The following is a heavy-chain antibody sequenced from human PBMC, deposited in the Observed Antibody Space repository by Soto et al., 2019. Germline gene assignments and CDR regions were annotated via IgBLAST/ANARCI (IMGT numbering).Heavy chain of an antibody. CDR1: GFTFSSYA. CDR3: ARDQSAGYSSGWCDY. Sequence: QVQLVESGGGVVQPGRSLRLSCAASGFTFSSYAMHWVRQAPGKGLEWVAVISYDGSNKYYADSVKGRFTISRDNSKNPLYLQMNSLRAEDTAVYYCARDQSAGYSSGWCDYWGQGTLVTVSS. V-gene: IGHV3-30-3*01. D-gene: IGHD6-19*01. CDR2: ISYDGSNK. J-gene: IGHJ4*02.